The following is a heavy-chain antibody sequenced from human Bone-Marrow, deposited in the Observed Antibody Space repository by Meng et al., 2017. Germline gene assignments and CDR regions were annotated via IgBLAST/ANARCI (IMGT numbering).Heavy chain of an antibody. CDR1: GGSISSGSYY. CDR2: IYTSGST. CDR3: AREGRIEAAGRVWDWFDP. Sequence: LRLSCTVSGGSISSGSYYWNWIRQPAGKGLEWIGRIYTSGSTNYNPSLKSRVTISVDTSKNQFSLKLSSVTAADTAVYYCAREGRIEAAGRVWDWFDPWGQGTLVTVSS. D-gene: IGHD6-13*01. V-gene: IGHV4-61*02. J-gene: IGHJ5*02.